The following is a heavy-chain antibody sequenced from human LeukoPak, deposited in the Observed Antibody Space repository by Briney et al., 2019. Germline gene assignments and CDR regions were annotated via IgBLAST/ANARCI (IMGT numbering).Heavy chain of an antibody. CDR2: IYYSGST. V-gene: IGHV4-39*01. J-gene: IGHJ4*02. CDR3: ARHRLAAALPFDY. CDR1: GGSISGSSYY. Sequence: PSETLSLTCTVSGGSISGSSYYWGWIRQPPGKGLEWIGSIYYSGSTYYNPSLKSRVTISVDTSKNQFSLKLSSVTAADTAVYYCARHRLAAALPFDYWGQGTLVTVSS. D-gene: IGHD6-13*01.